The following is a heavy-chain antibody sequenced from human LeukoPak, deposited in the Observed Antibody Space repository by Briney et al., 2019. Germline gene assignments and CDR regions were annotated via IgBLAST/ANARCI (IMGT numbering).Heavy chain of an antibody. Sequence: PSETLSLTCTVSGGSFGSNNYYWGWIRQPPGKGLEWIGNIYYDGSTYYIPSLKSRVTISVATSKNQFSLKLSSVTAADTAVYYCARDTGNYPHVAFDIWGQGTMVTVSS. CDR1: GGSFGSNNYY. CDR2: IYYDGST. D-gene: IGHD1-7*01. CDR3: ARDTGNYPHVAFDI. V-gene: IGHV4-39*07. J-gene: IGHJ3*02.